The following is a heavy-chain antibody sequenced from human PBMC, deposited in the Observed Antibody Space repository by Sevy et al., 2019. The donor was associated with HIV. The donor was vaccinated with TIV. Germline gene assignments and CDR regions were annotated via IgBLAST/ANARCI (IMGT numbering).Heavy chain of an antibody. D-gene: IGHD3-22*01. CDR1: GFTFSSYA. J-gene: IGHJ4*02. CDR3: ARGSSGYSGYFDY. CDR2: ISYDGSNK. V-gene: IGHV3-30-3*01. Sequence: GGSLRLSCAASGFTFSSYAMHWVRQAPGKGLEWVAVISYDGSNKYYADSVKGRFTISRDNSKNTLYLQMNSLRAEDTAVYYCARGSSGYSGYFDYWGQGTLVTVSS.